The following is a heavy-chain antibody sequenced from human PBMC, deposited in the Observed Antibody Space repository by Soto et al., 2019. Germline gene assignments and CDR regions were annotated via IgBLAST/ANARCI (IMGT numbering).Heavy chain of an antibody. Sequence: GGSLRLSCAASGFTFSSYWMHWVRQAPGKGLVWVSRINSDGSSTSYADSVKGRFTISRDNAKNTLYLQMNSLRAEDTAVYYCARDRGEGITGTTYLYYGMDVWGQGTTVTVSS. J-gene: IGHJ6*02. CDR1: GFTFSSYW. CDR3: ARDRGEGITGTTYLYYGMDV. CDR2: INSDGSST. D-gene: IGHD1-7*01. V-gene: IGHV3-74*01.